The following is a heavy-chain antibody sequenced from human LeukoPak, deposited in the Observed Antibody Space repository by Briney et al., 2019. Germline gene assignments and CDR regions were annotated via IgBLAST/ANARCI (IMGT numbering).Heavy chain of an antibody. J-gene: IGHJ3*02. CDR2: ISSTSNYI. V-gene: IGHV3-21*01. D-gene: IGHD3-22*01. Sequence: GGSLRLSCAPSGFTFSSYNMNWARQAPGKGLEWVSSISSTSNYIYYADSVKGRFTISRDNAKNSLFLQMNSLRAEDTPVHYCSRLASVNYYYDSSAYNDAFDIWGQGTMVTVSS. CDR3: SRLASVNYYYDSSAYNDAFDI. CDR1: GFTFSSYN.